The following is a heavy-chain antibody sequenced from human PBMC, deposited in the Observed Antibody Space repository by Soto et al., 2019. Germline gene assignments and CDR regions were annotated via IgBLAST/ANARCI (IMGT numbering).Heavy chain of an antibody. V-gene: IGHV3-23*01. CDR1: GFTFSSYA. J-gene: IGHJ4*02. CDR2: ISGSGGST. Sequence: EVQLLESGGGLVQPGGSLRLSCAASGFTFSSYAMSWVRQAPGKGLEWVSAISGSGGSTYYADSVKGRLTISRDNSKNTLYLEMSSLRAEDTAVYYCAKEPPAIVVVVAEDIHYWGQGTLVTVSS. D-gene: IGHD2-15*01. CDR3: AKEPPAIVVVVAEDIHY.